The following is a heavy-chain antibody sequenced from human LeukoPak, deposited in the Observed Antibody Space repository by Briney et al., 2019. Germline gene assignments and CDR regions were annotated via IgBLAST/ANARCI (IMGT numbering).Heavy chain of an antibody. CDR1: GFTFNSYS. J-gene: IGHJ5*02. CDR3: ARGEGYSSSWYIIENWFDP. V-gene: IGHV3-21*01. Sequence: PGGSLRLSCAASGFTFNSYSMNWVRQAPGKGLEWVSSTSSSSSYIYYADSVKGRFTISRDNAKNSLYLQMNSLRAEDTAVYYCARGEGYSSSWYIIENWFDPWGQGTLVTVSS. D-gene: IGHD6-13*01. CDR2: TSSSSSYI.